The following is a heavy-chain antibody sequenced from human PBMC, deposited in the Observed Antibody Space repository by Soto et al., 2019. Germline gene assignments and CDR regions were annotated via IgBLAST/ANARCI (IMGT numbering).Heavy chain of an antibody. CDR2: ISAYNGDT. CDR1: GYTFTTYG. D-gene: IGHD3-10*01. J-gene: IGHJ4*02. CDR3: AREFGSTWFSTH. Sequence: ASVKVSCKASGYTFTTYGINWVRQAPGQGLEYMGWISAYNGDTNYAHNLQGRVTMTTDTSTSTAYLELRSLRSDDTAVYYFAREFGSTWFSTHCGQESPVPVSS. V-gene: IGHV1-18*01.